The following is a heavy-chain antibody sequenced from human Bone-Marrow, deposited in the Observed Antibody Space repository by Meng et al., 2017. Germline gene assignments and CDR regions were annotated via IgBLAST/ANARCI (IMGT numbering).Heavy chain of an antibody. J-gene: IGHJ5*02. CDR2: IIPIFGTA. D-gene: IGHD3-10*01. CDR3: AGVRGPDSYGSGSYSCGWFDP. V-gene: IGHV1-69*06. CDR1: GGTCSSYA. Sequence: SVQVSCKAAGGTCSSYAISWVRQAPGQGLEWMGGIIPIFGTANYEQKFQGRVTITADKSTSTAYMALSSLRSEDTAVYYCAGVRGPDSYGSGSYSCGWFDPWGQGTLVTVSS.